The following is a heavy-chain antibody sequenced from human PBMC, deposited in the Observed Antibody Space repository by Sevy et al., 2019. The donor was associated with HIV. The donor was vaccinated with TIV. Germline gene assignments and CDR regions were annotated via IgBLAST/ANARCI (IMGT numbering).Heavy chain of an antibody. J-gene: IGHJ4*02. CDR3: GGRIAVAAFDY. Sequence: SETLSLTCTVSGGSFGSSSYYWNWIRQPAGKGLEWIGRIYTSGTTNYNPSLKSRVTMSVDTSKNQFSLKLSSVTAADTAVYYCGGRIAVAAFDYWGQGNLVTVSS. CDR2: IYTSGTT. D-gene: IGHD6-19*01. V-gene: IGHV4-61*02. CDR1: GGSFGSSSYY.